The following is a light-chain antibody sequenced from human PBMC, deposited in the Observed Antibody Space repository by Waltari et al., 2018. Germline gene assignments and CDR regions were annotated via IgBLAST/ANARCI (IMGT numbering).Light chain of an antibody. V-gene: IGLV2-14*03. J-gene: IGLJ2*01. CDR3: SSYTSGSPV. CDR2: DVS. Sequence: QSALTQPASVSGSPGQSITIPCTGPSRDVGAYNYLSWYQQHPGKAPKVMIYDVSNRPSGVSNRFSGSKSGNTASLTISGLQAEDEAAYYCSSYTSGSPVFGGGTKLTVL. CDR1: SRDVGAYNY.